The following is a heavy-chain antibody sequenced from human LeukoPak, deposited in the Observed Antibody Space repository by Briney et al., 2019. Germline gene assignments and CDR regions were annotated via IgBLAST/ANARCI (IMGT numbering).Heavy chain of an antibody. D-gene: IGHD6-13*01. Sequence: SETLSLTCTVSGGSISSFYWSWIRQPPGKGLGWIGYIYYSGSTNYNPSLKSRVTISVDTSKNQFSLRLNSVTAADTAVYYCARLSSGSSSWYDIDYWGQGTLVTVSS. V-gene: IGHV4-59*08. CDR2: IYYSGST. J-gene: IGHJ4*02. CDR3: ARLSSGSSSWYDIDY. CDR1: GGSISSFY.